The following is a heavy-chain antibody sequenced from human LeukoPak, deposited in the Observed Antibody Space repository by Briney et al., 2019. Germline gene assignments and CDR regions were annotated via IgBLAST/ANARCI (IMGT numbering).Heavy chain of an antibody. CDR1: GDSIRNYY. V-gene: IGHV4-59*08. CDR2: THHSGKT. CDR3: AKWEEALRAFDV. D-gene: IGHD3-3*02. J-gene: IGHJ3*01. Sequence: KPSETLSLTCSVSGDSIRNYYWNWVRQPPGKSLEWIGYTHHSGKTYYNPSLKSRVSTSVDTSKNQFSLKLSFVTAADTAIYYCAKWEEALRAFDVWGRGTMVTVSS.